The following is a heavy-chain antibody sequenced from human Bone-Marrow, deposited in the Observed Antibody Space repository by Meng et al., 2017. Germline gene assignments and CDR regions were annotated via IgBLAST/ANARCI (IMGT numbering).Heavy chain of an antibody. Sequence: QVQLVQAGAEVKKPGASVKVSCKASGYTFTGYYMHWVRQAPGQGLEWMGRINPNSGGTNYAQKFQGRVTMTRDTSISTAYMELSRLRSDDTAVYYCARDRSYGYASSDWFDPWGQGTLVTVSS. CDR2: INPNSGGT. V-gene: IGHV1-2*06. CDR3: ARDRSYGYASSDWFDP. J-gene: IGHJ5*02. D-gene: IGHD5-18*01. CDR1: GYTFTGYY.